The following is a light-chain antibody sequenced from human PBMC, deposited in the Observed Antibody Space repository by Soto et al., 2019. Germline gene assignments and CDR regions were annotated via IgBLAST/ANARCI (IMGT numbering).Light chain of an antibody. V-gene: IGKV1-39*01. CDR3: QQSYDTLSLN. Sequence: DIQMTQSPSTLAASVGDRVTITCRASQSISSYLNWYQQKPGKAPKLLIYAASSLQSGVPARFSGSGSGTDYTLTISSLQPEDFATYYCQQSYDTLSLNFGQGTRLEIK. CDR2: AAS. J-gene: IGKJ5*01. CDR1: QSISSY.